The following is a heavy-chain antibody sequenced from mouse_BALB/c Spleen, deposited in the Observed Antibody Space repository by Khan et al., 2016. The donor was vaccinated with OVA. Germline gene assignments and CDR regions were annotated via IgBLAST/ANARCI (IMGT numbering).Heavy chain of an antibody. D-gene: IGHD2-10*01. J-gene: IGHJ4*01. Sequence: QVQLKESGPGLVAPSQSLSITCTISGFSLTNYGVHWVRQPPGKGLVWLVVIWHDGSTTYNSPLKSRLTISKDNPKSQHFLKMNSLQTNDATMYFCARQPYYHYYVMDYWGQGTSVTVSS. CDR3: ARQPYYHYYVMDY. V-gene: IGHV2-6-1*01. CDR1: GFSLTNYG. CDR2: IWHDGST.